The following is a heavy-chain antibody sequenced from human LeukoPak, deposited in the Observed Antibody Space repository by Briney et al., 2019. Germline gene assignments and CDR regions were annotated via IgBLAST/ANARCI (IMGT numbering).Heavy chain of an antibody. V-gene: IGHV4-59*01. CDR2: IYYSGST. J-gene: IGHJ6*02. Sequence: AETLSLTCAVSGGSISSYYWSWIGQPPRKGLEWIGYIYYSGSTNYNPSLKSRVTISVDTSKNQFSLKLSSVTAADTAVYYCARDSVVVVAATQDYYYYGMDVWGQGTTVTVSS. CDR3: ARDSVVVVAATQDYYYYGMDV. CDR1: GGSISSYY. D-gene: IGHD2-15*01.